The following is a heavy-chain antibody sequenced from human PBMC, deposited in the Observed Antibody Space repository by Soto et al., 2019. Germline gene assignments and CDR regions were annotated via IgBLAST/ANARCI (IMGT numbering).Heavy chain of an antibody. J-gene: IGHJ4*02. V-gene: IGHV3-23*01. CDR1: GFTFSSYA. CDR2: ISGSGGST. D-gene: IGHD4-17*01. Sequence: PGGSLRLSCAASGFTFSSYAMSWVRQAPGKGLEWVSAISGSGGSTYYADSVKGRFTISRDNSKNTLYLQMNSLRAEDTAVYYCASHPAPMPTLTSTFDYWCQAXLVTVSS. CDR3: ASHPAPMPTLTSTFDY.